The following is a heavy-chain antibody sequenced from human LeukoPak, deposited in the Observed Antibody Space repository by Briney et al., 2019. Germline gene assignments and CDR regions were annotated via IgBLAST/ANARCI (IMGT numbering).Heavy chain of an antibody. D-gene: IGHD4-17*01. CDR2: ISGSDGST. CDR3: AKKAGGYGDSVTQH. J-gene: IGHJ1*01. CDR1: GFTFSHYA. V-gene: IGHV3-23*01. Sequence: GGSLRLSCAASGFTFSHYAMSWVRQAPGKGLEWVSVISGSDGSTYYADPVKGRFTISRDNSKNTLYLQMNSLRVDDTAVYFCAKKAGGYGDSVTQHGGQGPLVTVSS.